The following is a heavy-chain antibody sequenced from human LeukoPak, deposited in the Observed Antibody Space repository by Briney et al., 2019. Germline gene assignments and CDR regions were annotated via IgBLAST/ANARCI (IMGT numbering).Heavy chain of an antibody. D-gene: IGHD2-2*01. Sequence: ASVKVSCKASGYTFTSYDINWVRQATGQGLEWMGWMNPNSGNTGYAQKFQGRVTMTRNTSISTAYMELSSLRSEDTAVYYCARADIVVVPAASYWYFDLWGRGTLVTVSS. V-gene: IGHV1-8*01. J-gene: IGHJ2*01. CDR2: MNPNSGNT. CDR3: ARADIVVVPAASYWYFDL. CDR1: GYTFTSYD.